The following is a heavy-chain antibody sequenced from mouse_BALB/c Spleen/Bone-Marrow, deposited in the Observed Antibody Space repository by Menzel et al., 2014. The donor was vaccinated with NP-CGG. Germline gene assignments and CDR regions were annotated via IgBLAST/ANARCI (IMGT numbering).Heavy chain of an antibody. CDR3: ERGVEGNLAGFAY. CDR1: GFTFSSYG. V-gene: IGHV5-6*01. D-gene: IGHD2-1*01. J-gene: IGHJ3*01. Sequence: EVKLMESGGNLVKPGGSLKLSCAASGFTFSSYGMSWVRQTPDRRLEWVATISSDGSYTYYPDSVKGRFTISRANAKNTLYLKRSGLKSEDTAMYYCERGVEGNLAGFAYGAQGTLVTASA. CDR2: ISSDGSYT.